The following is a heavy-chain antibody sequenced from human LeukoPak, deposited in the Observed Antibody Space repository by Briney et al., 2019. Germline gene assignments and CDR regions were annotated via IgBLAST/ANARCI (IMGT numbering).Heavy chain of an antibody. V-gene: IGHV1-69*05. Sequence: SVKVSCKASGGTFSSYAISWVRQAPGQGLEWMGGIIPIFGTANYAQKFQGRVTITTDESTSTAYMELSSLRSEDTAVYYCAREATMVRGVPKPFDYWGQGTLVTVSS. CDR1: GGTFSSYA. J-gene: IGHJ4*02. CDR2: IIPIFGTA. D-gene: IGHD3-10*01. CDR3: AREATMVRGVPKPFDY.